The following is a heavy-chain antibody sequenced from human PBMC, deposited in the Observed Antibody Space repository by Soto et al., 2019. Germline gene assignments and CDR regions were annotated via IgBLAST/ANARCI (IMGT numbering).Heavy chain of an antibody. V-gene: IGHV1-3*01. CDR3: AREHDFWIGYSFAY. Sequence: ASVKVSCKASGYTFTDYAIQWVRQAPGQRLEWMGWINAGNGNTKYSQKFQGRVTITRDTSASTAYIELSSLRSEDTAVYYCAREHDFWIGYSFAYSGQGTLVTVSS. D-gene: IGHD3-3*01. CDR2: INAGNGNT. CDR1: GYTFTDYA. J-gene: IGHJ4*02.